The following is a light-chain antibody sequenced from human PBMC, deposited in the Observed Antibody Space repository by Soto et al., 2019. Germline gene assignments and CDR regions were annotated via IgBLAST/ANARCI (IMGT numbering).Light chain of an antibody. V-gene: IGKV3-20*01. CDR1: QSVASNL. J-gene: IGKJ1*01. Sequence: EIVLTQSPGTLSFSPGEKATLSSRASQSVASNLLAWYQQKRGQPPRLLIYGASNRATGIPDRFSGSGSGTDFTLTISRLEPEDFAVYYCQQYNTSPRTFGQGTKVEIK. CDR2: GAS. CDR3: QQYNTSPRT.